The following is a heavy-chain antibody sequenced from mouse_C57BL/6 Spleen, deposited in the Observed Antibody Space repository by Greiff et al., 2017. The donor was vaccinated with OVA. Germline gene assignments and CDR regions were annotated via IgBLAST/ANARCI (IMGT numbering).Heavy chain of an antibody. V-gene: IGHV10-1*01. J-gene: IGHJ2*01. CDR1: GFSFNTYA. Sequence: EVQLVESGGGLVQPKGSLKLSCAASGFSFNTYAMNWVRQAPGKGLEWVARIRSKSNNYATYYADSVKDRFTISRDDSESMLYLQMNNLKTEDTAMYYCVRQVGLNYFDYWGQGTTLTVSS. CDR3: VRQVGLNYFDY. CDR2: IRSKSNNYAT. D-gene: IGHD2-2*01.